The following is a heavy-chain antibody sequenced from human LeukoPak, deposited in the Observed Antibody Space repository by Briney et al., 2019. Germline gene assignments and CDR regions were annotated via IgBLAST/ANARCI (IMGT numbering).Heavy chain of an antibody. J-gene: IGHJ6*02. V-gene: IGHV4-34*01. D-gene: IGHD3-3*01. Sequence: GSLRLSCAASGFTFSNYAMNWVRQAPGKGLEWIGEINHSGSTNYNPSLKSRVTISVDTSKNQFSLKLSSVTAADTAVYYCARGTIFGVVMGYYYGMDVWGQGTTVTVSS. CDR3: ARGTIFGVVMGYYYGMDV. CDR2: INHSGST. CDR1: GFTFSNYA.